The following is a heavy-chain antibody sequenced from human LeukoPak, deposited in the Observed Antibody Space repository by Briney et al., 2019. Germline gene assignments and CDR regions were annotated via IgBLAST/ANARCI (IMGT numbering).Heavy chain of an antibody. D-gene: IGHD4-17*01. V-gene: IGHV1-2*02. CDR3: ALNDYGDGLGY. J-gene: IGHJ4*02. CDR1: GYTFTVYY. CDR2: INPNSGGT. Sequence: GASVKVSCKASGYTFTVYYIHWVRQAPGQGLEWMGWINPNSGGTNYAQRFQGRVTMTRDTSFSTAYMELSRLRPDDTAVYYCALNDYGDGLGYWGQGTLVTVFS.